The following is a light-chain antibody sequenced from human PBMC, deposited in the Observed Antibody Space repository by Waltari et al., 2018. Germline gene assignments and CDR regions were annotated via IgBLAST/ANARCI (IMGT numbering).Light chain of an antibody. V-gene: IGKV3-15*01. J-gene: IGKJ4*01. Sequence: TVMTQSPVALSVSPGERVTLSCRASQSVSSNLAWYQQKPGQAPRLLIYGVCTRATGISARFSGSGSGTEFTLSISSLQSEDFAVYYCQQYNDWPPVTFGGGTKVEIK. CDR2: GVC. CDR1: QSVSSN. CDR3: QQYNDWPPVT.